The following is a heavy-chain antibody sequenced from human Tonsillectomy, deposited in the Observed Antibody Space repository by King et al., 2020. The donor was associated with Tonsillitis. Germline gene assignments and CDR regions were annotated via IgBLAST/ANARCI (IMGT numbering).Heavy chain of an antibody. D-gene: IGHD2-2*01. CDR3: ANELGLDIILPAWSNVVLDF. CDR1: GFTFEDYA. V-gene: IGHV3-9*01. Sequence: VQLVESGGGLVQPGRSLRLSCSASGFTFEDYAMHWVRQRPGKGLEWVSGVRWNSGSIDYVDSVKGRFTISRDNARNSLYLEMTSLRPEDTAMYYCANELGLDIILPAWSNVVLDFWGLGTMVTVSS. CDR2: VRWNSGSI. J-gene: IGHJ3*01.